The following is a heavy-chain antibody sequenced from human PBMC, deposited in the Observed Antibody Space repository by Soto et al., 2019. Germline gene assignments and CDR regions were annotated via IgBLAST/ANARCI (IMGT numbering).Heavy chain of an antibody. CDR3: AKDSGEPQDPPLWNWFDP. CDR1: GFTFDDYA. J-gene: IGHJ5*02. CDR2: ISWNSGSI. D-gene: IGHD3-16*01. Sequence: PGGSLRLSCAASGFTFDDYAMHWVRQAPGKGLEWVSGISWNSGSIGYADSVKGRFTISRDNAKNTVSLQMNNLRPEDTAMYYCAKDSGEPQDPPLWNWFDPWGPGTLVTVSS. V-gene: IGHV3-9*01.